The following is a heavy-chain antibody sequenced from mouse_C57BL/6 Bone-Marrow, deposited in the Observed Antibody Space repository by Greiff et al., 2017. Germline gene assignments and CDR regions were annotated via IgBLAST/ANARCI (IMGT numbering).Heavy chain of an antibody. J-gene: IGHJ1*03. CDR1: GYTFTSYW. V-gene: IGHV1-72*01. Sequence: QVQLHQSGAELVKPGASVKLSCKASGYTFTSYWMNWVKQRPGRGLEWIGRIDPNSGGPKYNEQFKSKATLIVEQPSSTAYMQLSSLTSEDSAVYYCARCAYYRYFDVWGTGTTVTVSS. D-gene: IGHD2-12*01. CDR2: IDPNSGGP. CDR3: ARCAYYRYFDV.